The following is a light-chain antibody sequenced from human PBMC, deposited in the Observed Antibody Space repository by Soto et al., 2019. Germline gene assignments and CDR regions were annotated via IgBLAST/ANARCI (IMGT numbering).Light chain of an antibody. J-gene: IGLJ2*01. CDR3: CSYAGRWV. CDR1: SSDVGSYNL. CDR2: EGS. V-gene: IGLV2-23*01. Sequence: QSVLTQPASVSGSPGQSITISCTGTSSDVGSYNLVSWYQQHPGKAPKLMIYEGSKRPSGVSNRFSGSKSGNTASLTISGLQAEDEADYYCCSYAGRWVFGGGTKLTAL.